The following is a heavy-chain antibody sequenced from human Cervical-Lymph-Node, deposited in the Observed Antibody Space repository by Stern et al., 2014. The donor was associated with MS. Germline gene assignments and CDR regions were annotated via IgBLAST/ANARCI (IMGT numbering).Heavy chain of an antibody. CDR1: GFTFSTYA. Sequence: VQPVESGGGVVQPGGSLRLSCAASGFTFSTYAMHWVRQTPGKGLQWLAVISYDGDNKYYADSLRGRFTISRDNSKNTLYLQMTGLMIEDTSLYYCAREGKMATTDYWGQGTLVSVSS. V-gene: IGHV3-30-3*01. J-gene: IGHJ4*02. CDR3: AREGKMATTDY. CDR2: ISYDGDNK. D-gene: IGHD5-24*01.